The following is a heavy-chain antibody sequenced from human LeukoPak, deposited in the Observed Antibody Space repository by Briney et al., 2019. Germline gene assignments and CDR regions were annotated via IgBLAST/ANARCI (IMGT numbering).Heavy chain of an antibody. CDR2: IGTAGDT. J-gene: IGHJ4*02. CDR3: VRDARERGFAS. Sequence: GGSLRLSCAASGFTFSSYDIRWVRQLKGKGLEWVSAIGTAGDTYYAGSVKGQFTISKEDARNSLYLQMNSLRVGDTAVYYCVRDARERGFASWGQGTLVTVSS. CDR1: GFTFSSYD. V-gene: IGHV3-13*01. D-gene: IGHD3-3*01.